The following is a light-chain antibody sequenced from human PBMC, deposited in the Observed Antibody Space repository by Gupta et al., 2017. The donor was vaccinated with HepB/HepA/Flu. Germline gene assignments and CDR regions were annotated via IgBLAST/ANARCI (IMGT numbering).Light chain of an antibody. CDR1: SSNIGNNY. Sequence: QSVLTPPPSVSAAPGQKVTISCSGSSSNIGNNYVSWDQQLPGTAPKLLIYENNKRPSGIPDRFSGSKSGTSATLGITGLQTGDEADYYCGTWDSSLSAVVFGGGTKLTVL. V-gene: IGLV1-51*02. J-gene: IGLJ2*01. CDR3: GTWDSSLSAVV. CDR2: ENN.